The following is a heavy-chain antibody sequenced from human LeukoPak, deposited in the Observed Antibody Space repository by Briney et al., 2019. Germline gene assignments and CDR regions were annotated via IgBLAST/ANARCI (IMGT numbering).Heavy chain of an antibody. Sequence: SETLSLTCAVYGGSFSGYYWSWIRQPPGKGLEWIGEINHSGSTNYNPSLKSRVTISVDTSKNQFSLKLSSVTAADTAVYYCARVQWLVPGYRGQGTLVTVSS. J-gene: IGHJ4*02. D-gene: IGHD6-19*01. CDR2: INHSGST. CDR1: GGSFSGYY. V-gene: IGHV4-34*01. CDR3: ARVQWLVPGY.